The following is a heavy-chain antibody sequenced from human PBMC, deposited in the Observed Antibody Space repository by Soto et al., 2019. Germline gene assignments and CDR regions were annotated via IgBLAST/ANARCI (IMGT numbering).Heavy chain of an antibody. CDR2: ISGSGGRT. Sequence: EVQLLESGGGLVQPGGSLRLSCAASGFTFSSYALRWVRQAPGRGLEWVSAISGSGGRTYYADSVKGRFTISRDNSKNPLYLQMNRLRAEDTAVYYCAKGRRVQQLVWAPRGQGTLVTVSS. D-gene: IGHD6-13*01. J-gene: IGHJ5*02. CDR3: AKGRRVQQLVWAP. CDR1: GFTFSSYA. V-gene: IGHV3-23*01.